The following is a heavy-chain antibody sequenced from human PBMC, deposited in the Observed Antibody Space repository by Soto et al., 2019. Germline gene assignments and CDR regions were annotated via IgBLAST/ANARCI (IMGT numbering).Heavy chain of an antibody. J-gene: IGHJ4*02. Sequence: SETLSLTCTVSGDSIKSGSYFWAWIRQPPGRGLDWIGTTYHTGNTYNNPSFESRVTMSVDTSKNQFSLNLRSVTPADTAMYYCAQYYDTFDYWGQGALVTVSS. D-gene: IGHD3-22*01. CDR3: AQYYDTFDY. CDR1: GDSIKSGSYF. V-gene: IGHV4-39*01. CDR2: TYHTGNT.